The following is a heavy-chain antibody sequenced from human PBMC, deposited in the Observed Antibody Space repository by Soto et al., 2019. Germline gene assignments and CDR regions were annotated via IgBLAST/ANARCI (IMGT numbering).Heavy chain of an antibody. Sequence: EVQLVESGGGLVKPGGSLRLSCAASGCTFSSYSMNWVRQAPGKGLEWVSSISSSSSYIYYADSVKGRFTISRDNAKNSLYLQMNSLRAEDTAVYYCARDLALDSSSWADNWFDPWGQGTLVTVSS. CDR1: GCTFSSYS. V-gene: IGHV3-21*01. CDR2: ISSSSSYI. D-gene: IGHD6-13*01. J-gene: IGHJ5*02. CDR3: ARDLALDSSSWADNWFDP.